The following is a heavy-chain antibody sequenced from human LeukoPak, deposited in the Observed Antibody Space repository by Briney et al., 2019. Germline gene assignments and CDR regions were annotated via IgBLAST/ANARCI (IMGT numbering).Heavy chain of an antibody. V-gene: IGHV4-39*01. CDR2: IFYSGST. CDR1: GGSISSSSTYY. CDR3: ARRIAARPINYFDY. J-gene: IGHJ4*02. Sequence: SETLSLTCTVSGGSISSSSTYYWGWIRQPPGKGLEWIGSIFYSGSTYYNPSLKSRVTISVDTSKNQFSLKLSSVTAADTAVYYCARRIAARPINYFDYWGQGTLVTVSS. D-gene: IGHD6-6*01.